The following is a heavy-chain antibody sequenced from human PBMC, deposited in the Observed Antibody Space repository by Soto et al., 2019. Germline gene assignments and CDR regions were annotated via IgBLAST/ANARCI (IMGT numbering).Heavy chain of an antibody. D-gene: IGHD6-13*01. CDR2: MKPSTGDS. J-gene: IGHJ5*02. CDR3: ARGGPAAGFDL. CDR1: GYTFITND. V-gene: IGHV1-8*01. Sequence: GASVKVSCKASGYTFITNDINWVRQASGRGLEWMGWMKPSTGDSGSDPDFQGRITMTRDTATSTAYMELSSLKFEDTAVCYCARGGPAAGFDLWGQGSLVTVSS.